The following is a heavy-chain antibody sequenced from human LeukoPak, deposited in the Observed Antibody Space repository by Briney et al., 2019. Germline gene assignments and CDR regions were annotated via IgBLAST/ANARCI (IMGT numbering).Heavy chain of an antibody. Sequence: GGSLRLSCAASGFTFSSYAMSWVRQAPGKGLVWVSAISGSGGSTSYADSVKGRFTISRDNSKNTLYLQMNSLRAEATAVYYCAKTYYYDSSGQSRAYYYYGMDVWGQGTTVTVSS. CDR2: ISGSGGST. V-gene: IGHV3-23*01. D-gene: IGHD3-22*01. J-gene: IGHJ6*02. CDR1: GFTFSSYA. CDR3: AKTYYYDSSGQSRAYYYYGMDV.